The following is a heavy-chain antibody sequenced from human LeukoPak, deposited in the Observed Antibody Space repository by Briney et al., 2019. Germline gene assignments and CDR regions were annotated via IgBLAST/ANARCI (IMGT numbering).Heavy chain of an antibody. J-gene: IGHJ4*02. CDR3: ARVRGKSGGLDY. V-gene: IGHV1-3*01. Sequence: GASVNVSCKASGYTFTSYAMHWVRQAPGQRLEWMGWVNADNGNTKYSQKFQGRVTITRDTSASTAYMELSSLRSEDTAVYYCARVRGKSGGLDYWGQGTLVTVSS. CDR2: VNADNGNT. D-gene: IGHD3-10*01. CDR1: GYTFTSYA.